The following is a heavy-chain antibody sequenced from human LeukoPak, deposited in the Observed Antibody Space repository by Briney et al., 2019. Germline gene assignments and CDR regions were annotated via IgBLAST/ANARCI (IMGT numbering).Heavy chain of an antibody. J-gene: IGHJ4*02. CDR3: ARGLQWFGELFQGDY. V-gene: IGHV3-33*01. CDR2: IWYDGSNK. Sequence: GGSLRLSCAASGFTFSSYGMHWVRQAPGKGLEWVAVIWYDGSNKYYADSVKGRFTISRDNSKNTLYLQMNSLRAEDTAVYYCARGLQWFGELFQGDYWGQGTLVTVSS. CDR1: GFTFSSYG. D-gene: IGHD3-10*01.